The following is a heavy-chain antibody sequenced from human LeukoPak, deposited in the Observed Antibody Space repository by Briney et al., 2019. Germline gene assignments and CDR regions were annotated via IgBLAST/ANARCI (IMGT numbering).Heavy chain of an antibody. J-gene: IGHJ4*02. CDR1: GGSISSSSYY. CDR2: IYYSGST. D-gene: IGHD1-1*01. V-gene: IGHV4-39*01. Sequence: SETLSLTCTVSGGSISSSSYYWGWIRQPPGKGLEWIGSIYYSGSTYYNPSLKSRVTISVDTSKNQFSLKLSSVTAADTAVYYCARRSPIRRAWNVQDDYWGQGTLVTVSS. CDR3: ARRSPIRRAWNVQDDY.